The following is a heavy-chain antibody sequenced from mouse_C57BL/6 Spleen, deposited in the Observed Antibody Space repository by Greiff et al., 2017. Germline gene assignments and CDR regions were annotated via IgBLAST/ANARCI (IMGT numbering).Heavy chain of an antibody. CDR3: APDLLWSTPTFDY. Sequence: QVQLQQSGAELVKPGASVKVSCKASGYTFTSYCMHWVKQRPGQGLEWIGRIHPSDGDTNYNQKFKGKATLTVDKSSSTAYLQLSSLTSEDSAVYDCAPDLLWSTPTFDYWGQGTTLTVSS. D-gene: IGHD2-1*01. V-gene: IGHV1-74*01. CDR2: IHPSDGDT. J-gene: IGHJ2*01. CDR1: GYTFTSYC.